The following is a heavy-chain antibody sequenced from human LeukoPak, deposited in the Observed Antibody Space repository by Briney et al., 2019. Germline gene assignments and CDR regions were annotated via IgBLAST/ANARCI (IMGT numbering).Heavy chain of an antibody. J-gene: IGHJ6*02. CDR3: ASLGATTIYYYGVDV. V-gene: IGHV1-2*02. Sequence: ASVKVSCKASGYTFTDYYIHWVRQAPGQGLEWMGWIDPKSGGTSYAQKFQGRVTMPRDTSITTIYMDLSRLRSGDSALYYCASLGATTIYYYGVDVWGQGTTVTVSS. CDR1: GYTFTDYY. CDR2: IDPKSGGT. D-gene: IGHD1-26*01.